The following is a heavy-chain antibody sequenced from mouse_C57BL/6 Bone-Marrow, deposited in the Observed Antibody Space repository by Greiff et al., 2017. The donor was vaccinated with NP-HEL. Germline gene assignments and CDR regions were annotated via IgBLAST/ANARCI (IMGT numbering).Heavy chain of an antibody. CDR3: AREGGGNFDV. Sequence: EVQLQESEGGLVQPGSSMKLSCTASGFTFSDYYMAWVRQVPEKGLEWVANINYDGSSTYYLDSLKSRFIISRDNAKNILYLQMSSLKSEDTATYYWAREGGGNFDVWGTGTTVTVSS. CDR1: GFTFSDYY. CDR2: INYDGSST. J-gene: IGHJ1*03. V-gene: IGHV5-16*01.